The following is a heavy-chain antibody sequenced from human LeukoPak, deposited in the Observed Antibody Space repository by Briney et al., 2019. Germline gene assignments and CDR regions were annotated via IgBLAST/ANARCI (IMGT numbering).Heavy chain of an antibody. CDR3: ARDQEYSSSSGVGDFDP. D-gene: IGHD6-6*01. Sequence: GGSLRLSCAASGFTFSSYAMHWVRQAPGKGLEWVAVISYDGSNKYYADSVKGRFTISRDNSKNTLYLQMNSLRAEDTAVYYCARDQEYSSSSGVGDFDPWGQGTLVTVSS. CDR2: ISYDGSNK. CDR1: GFTFSSYA. J-gene: IGHJ5*02. V-gene: IGHV3-30*04.